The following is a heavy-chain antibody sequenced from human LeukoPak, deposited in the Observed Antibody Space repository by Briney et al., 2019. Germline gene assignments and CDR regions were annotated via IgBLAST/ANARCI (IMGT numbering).Heavy chain of an antibody. V-gene: IGHV3-7*01. J-gene: IGHJ6*02. CDR1: GFTFSSYW. Sequence: GGSLRLSCAASGFTFSSYWMSWVRQAPGKGLEWVANIKQDGSEKYYVDSVKGRFTISRDNAKNSLYLQMNSLRAEDTAVYYCARVLEQWLLGGLYYYYGMDVWGQGTTVTVSS. CDR3: ARVLEQWLLGGLYYYYGMDV. CDR2: IKQDGSEK. D-gene: IGHD6-19*01.